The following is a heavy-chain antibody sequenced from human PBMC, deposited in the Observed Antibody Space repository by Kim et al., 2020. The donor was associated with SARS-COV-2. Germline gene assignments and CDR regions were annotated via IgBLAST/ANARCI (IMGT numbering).Heavy chain of an antibody. V-gene: IGHV1-69*13. CDR1: GGTFSSYA. CDR2: IIPIFGTA. D-gene: IGHD2-2*01. J-gene: IGHJ6*02. CDR3: ARDFGTRYCSSTSCYLTRYYYGMDV. Sequence: SVKVSCKASGGTFSSYAISWVRQAPGQGLEWMGGIIPIFGTANYAQKFQGRVTITADESTSTAYMELSSLRSEDTAVYYCARDFGTRYCSSTSCYLTRYYYGMDVWGQGTTVTVSS.